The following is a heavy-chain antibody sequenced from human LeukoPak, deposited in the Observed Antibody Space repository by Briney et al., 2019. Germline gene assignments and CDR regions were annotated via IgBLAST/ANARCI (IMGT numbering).Heavy chain of an antibody. CDR3: ARASAAKNYNWFDP. V-gene: IGHV4-59*01. J-gene: IGHJ5*02. D-gene: IGHD6-13*01. CDR2: IDYSGST. CDR1: GGSISSYY. Sequence: SETLSLTCTVSGGSISSYYWSWIRQPPGKGLEWIGYIDYSGSTNYNPSLKSRVTISADTSKNQFSLKLSSVTAADTAVYYCARASAAKNYNWFDPWGQGTLVTVSS.